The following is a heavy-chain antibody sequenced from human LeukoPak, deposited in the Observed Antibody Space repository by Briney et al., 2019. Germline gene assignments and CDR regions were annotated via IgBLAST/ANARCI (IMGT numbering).Heavy chain of an antibody. V-gene: IGHV1-46*01. CDR2: INPSGGST. Sequence: ASVKVSCKASGYTFTSYYMHWVRQAPGQGLEWMGIINPSGGSTSYAQKFQGRVTMTRDTSTSTVYMELSSLRSEDTAVYYCARDLVAPDEGYCSSTSCPFSWFDPWGQGTLVTVSS. CDR3: ARDLVAPDEGYCSSTSCPFSWFDP. J-gene: IGHJ5*02. D-gene: IGHD2-2*01. CDR1: GYTFTSYY.